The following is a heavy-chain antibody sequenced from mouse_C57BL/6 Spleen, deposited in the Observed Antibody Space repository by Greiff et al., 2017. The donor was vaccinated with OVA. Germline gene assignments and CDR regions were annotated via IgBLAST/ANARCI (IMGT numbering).Heavy chain of an antibody. CDR2: IYPRAGST. CDR1: GYTFTSYD. D-gene: IGHD2-1*01. V-gene: IGHV1-85*01. J-gene: IGHJ2*01. Sequence: VQLQQSGPELVKPGASVKLSCKASGYTFTSYDINWVKQRPGQGLEWIGWIYPRAGSTKYNEKFKGKATLTVDTSSSTAYMELHSLTSEDSAVYFCARDDGNPFDYWGQGTTLTVSS. CDR3: ARDDGNPFDY.